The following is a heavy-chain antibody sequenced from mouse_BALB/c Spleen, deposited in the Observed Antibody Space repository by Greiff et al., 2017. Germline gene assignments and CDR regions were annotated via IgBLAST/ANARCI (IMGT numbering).Heavy chain of an antibody. CDR1: GFSLTSYG. Sequence: VQRVESGPGLVAPSQSLSITCTVSGFSLTSYGVHWVRQPPGKGLEWLGVIWAGGSTNYNSALMSRLSISKDNSKSQVFLKMNSLQTDDTAMYYCARDRGYYVAYWGQGTLVTVSA. CDR2: IWAGGST. D-gene: IGHD2-3*01. V-gene: IGHV2-9*02. CDR3: ARDRGYYVAY. J-gene: IGHJ3*01.